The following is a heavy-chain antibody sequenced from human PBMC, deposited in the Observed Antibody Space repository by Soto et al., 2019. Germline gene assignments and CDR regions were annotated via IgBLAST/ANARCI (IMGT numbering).Heavy chain of an antibody. Sequence: EVQLVESGGGLVQPGGSLRLSCAASGFTVSSNYMSWVRQAPGKGLEWVSVIYSGGSTYYADSVKGRFTISRDNSKNTLYLQMNSLRAEDTAVYDCARDRYYYDRRPLNWYFELWGRGTLVTVSS. V-gene: IGHV3-66*01. CDR2: IYSGGST. CDR1: GFTVSSNY. D-gene: IGHD3-22*01. J-gene: IGHJ2*01. CDR3: ARDRYYYDRRPLNWYFEL.